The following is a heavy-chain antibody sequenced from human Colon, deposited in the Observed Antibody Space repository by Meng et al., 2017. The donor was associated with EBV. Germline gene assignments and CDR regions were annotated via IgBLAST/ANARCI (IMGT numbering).Heavy chain of an antibody. J-gene: IGHJ4*02. Sequence: QVQLVQAGAGVKKPGASAKVSCKASGYTFASYGLSWVRQAPGQGLEWMGWISGYNGNTKYAERLQGRVTMTADTSTSTAYMELRDLRSDDAAVYYCARSDAPGLDYWGQGTLVTVSS. CDR3: ARSDAPGLDY. CDR1: GYTFASYG. V-gene: IGHV1-18*01. CDR2: ISGYNGNT. D-gene: IGHD2-8*01.